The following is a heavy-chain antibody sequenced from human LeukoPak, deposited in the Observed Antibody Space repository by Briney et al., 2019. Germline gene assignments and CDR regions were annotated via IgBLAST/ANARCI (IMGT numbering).Heavy chain of an antibody. CDR3: AKENDFWSGPGQH. CDR2: MSGSGGST. V-gene: IGHV3-23*01. Sequence: GGSLRLSRAASLFTFSSYAMSWVRQAPGKGREGVSAMSGSGGSTYYAGCVKGRFTISSDKSKNTLYVQMNNLRAEDTAVYYCAKENDFWSGPGQHWGQGTLVTVSS. CDR1: LFTFSSYA. D-gene: IGHD3-3*01. J-gene: IGHJ1*01.